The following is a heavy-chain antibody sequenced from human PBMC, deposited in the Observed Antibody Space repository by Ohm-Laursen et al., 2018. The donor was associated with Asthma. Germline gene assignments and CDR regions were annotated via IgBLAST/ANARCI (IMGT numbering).Heavy chain of an antibody. Sequence: SLRLSCTASGFTFTSYDMYWVRQAPGKGLEFVAVIWYGGSNKYYADSVKGRFTISRDNSKNTLYLQMNSLRAEDTAVYYCARDPGYDFWSGYSYYFDYWGQGTLVTVSS. CDR1: GFTFTSYD. CDR3: ARDPGYDFWSGYSYYFDY. D-gene: IGHD3-3*01. J-gene: IGHJ4*02. CDR2: IWYGGSNK. V-gene: IGHV3-33*08.